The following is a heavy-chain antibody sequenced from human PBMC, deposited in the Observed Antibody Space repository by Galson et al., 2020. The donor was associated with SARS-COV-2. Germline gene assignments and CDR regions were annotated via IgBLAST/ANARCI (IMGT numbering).Heavy chain of an antibody. J-gene: IGHJ2*01. Sequence: SQTLSLTCAVYGGSFSGYYWSWIRQPPGKGLEWIGEINHSGSTNYNPSLKSRVTISVDTSKNQFSLKLSSVTAADTAVYYCARGKNWNDVGQRPPNWYFDLWGRGTLVTVSS. CDR2: INHSGST. D-gene: IGHD1-1*01. CDR3: ARGKNWNDVGQRPPNWYFDL. V-gene: IGHV4-34*01. CDR1: GGSFSGYY.